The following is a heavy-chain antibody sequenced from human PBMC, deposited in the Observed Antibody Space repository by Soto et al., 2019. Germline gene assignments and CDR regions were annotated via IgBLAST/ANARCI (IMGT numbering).Heavy chain of an antibody. CDR3: ARDHLRYGPGAYDAF. Sequence: GGSLRLSCAASGFTVTSSHMTWVRQAPGKGLEWVSVVFIGGTTQYAASVKGRFTISIDKSENTMYLQMNSLRAEDTAVYYCARDHLRYGPGAYDAFWGQGALVTVSS. J-gene: IGHJ4*02. D-gene: IGHD3-10*01. CDR1: GFTVTSSH. CDR2: VFIGGTT. V-gene: IGHV3-53*01.